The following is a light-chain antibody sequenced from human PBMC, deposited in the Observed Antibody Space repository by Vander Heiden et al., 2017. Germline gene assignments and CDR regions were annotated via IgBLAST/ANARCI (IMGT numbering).Light chain of an antibody. Sequence: DIQLTQSPPSLSASVGDRVTITCRASQSISSYLHWYQQNPGKAPKLLSYAASSLQSGVPSRFSGSGSGTDFTLTISSLQPEDFATYYCQQSYSTLWTFGQGTKVEIK. V-gene: IGKV1-39*01. J-gene: IGKJ1*01. CDR3: QQSYSTLWT. CDR1: QSISSY. CDR2: AAS.